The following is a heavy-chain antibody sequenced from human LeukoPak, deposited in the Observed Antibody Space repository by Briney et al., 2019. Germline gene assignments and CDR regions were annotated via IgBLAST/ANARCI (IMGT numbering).Heavy chain of an antibody. CDR1: GYTFTGYY. CDR3: ARDHRTAVILYYFDY. CDR2: INPNSGGT. Sequence: VASVKVSCKASGYTFTGYYIHWVRQAPGQGLEWMGWINPNSGGTNYAQKFQGRVTMTRDTSIGTAYMELSRLTSDDTAVYYCARDHRTAVILYYFDYWGQGTLVTVSS. J-gene: IGHJ4*02. V-gene: IGHV1-2*02. D-gene: IGHD4-17*01.